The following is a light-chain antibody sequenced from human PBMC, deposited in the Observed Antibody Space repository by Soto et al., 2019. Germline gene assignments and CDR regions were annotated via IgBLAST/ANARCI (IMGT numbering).Light chain of an antibody. CDR3: QQLNNYPIT. Sequence: IQLTQSPSSLSASVGDRVTITCRASQGVNSYLAWYQQKPVKAPKLRIYAASALQSGVPSRFSGPGSWTDFTLTISSLQPADFATYYCQQLNNYPITFGHGNRLEIK. J-gene: IGKJ5*01. V-gene: IGKV1-9*01. CDR1: QGVNSY. CDR2: AAS.